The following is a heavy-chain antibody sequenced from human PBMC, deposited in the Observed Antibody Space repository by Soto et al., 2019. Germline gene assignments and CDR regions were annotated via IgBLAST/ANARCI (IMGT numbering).Heavy chain of an antibody. CDR2: INAGNGNT. CDR3: ARGITLPTPLDY. D-gene: IGHD1-20*01. Sequence: QVQLVQSGAEEKKPGASVKVSCNASGYTLTRYAMHWVRQAPGQRLEWMGWINAGNGNTKYSQKFQGRVTITRDTSASTAYMELSSLRSEDTAVYYCARGITLPTPLDYWGQGTLVTVSS. J-gene: IGHJ4*02. CDR1: GYTLTRYA. V-gene: IGHV1-3*05.